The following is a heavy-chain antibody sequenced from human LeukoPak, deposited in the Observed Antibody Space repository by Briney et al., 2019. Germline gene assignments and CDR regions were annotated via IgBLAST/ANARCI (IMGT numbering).Heavy chain of an antibody. Sequence: GGSLRLSCAASGFTFDDYAMHWVRQAPGKGLEWVSGISWNSGSIGYADSVKGRFTISRDNAKNSLYLQMNSLRAEDTALYYCAKDINSGANYYDSSGYYNPTVEYFQHWGQGTLVTVSS. CDR2: ISWNSGSI. V-gene: IGHV3-9*01. CDR1: GFTFDDYA. CDR3: AKDINSGANYYDSSGYYNPTVEYFQH. D-gene: IGHD3-22*01. J-gene: IGHJ1*01.